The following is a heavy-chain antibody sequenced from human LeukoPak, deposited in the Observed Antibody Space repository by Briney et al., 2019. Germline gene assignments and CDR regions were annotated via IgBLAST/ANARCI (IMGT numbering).Heavy chain of an antibody. V-gene: IGHV3-23*01. J-gene: IGHJ4*02. CDR3: AKGGKWDVTPFDY. Sequence: GGSLRLSCAASGFSFSDYDMSWVRQAPGKGLEWVSSMSLSTSGKTYADSVKGRFTVSTDKAKNTLYLQVNSLRAEDTAVYYCAKGGKWDVTPFDYWGQGTLVTVSS. CDR1: GFSFSDYD. D-gene: IGHD1-26*01. CDR2: MSLSTSGK.